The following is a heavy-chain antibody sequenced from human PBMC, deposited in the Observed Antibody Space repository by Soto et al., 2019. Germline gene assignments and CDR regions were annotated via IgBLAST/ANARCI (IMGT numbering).Heavy chain of an antibody. Sequence: QVQLVQSGAEVKKPGASVKVSCKASGYTFTGYYMHWVRQAPGQGLEWMGWINPNSGGTNYAQKFQGWVTMTRDTSISTAYMELSRLRSDDTAVYYCARNEAQILRFLETPHYYYGMDVWGQGTTVTVSS. V-gene: IGHV1-2*04. J-gene: IGHJ6*02. CDR3: ARNEAQILRFLETPHYYYGMDV. D-gene: IGHD3-3*01. CDR1: GYTFTGYY. CDR2: INPNSGGT.